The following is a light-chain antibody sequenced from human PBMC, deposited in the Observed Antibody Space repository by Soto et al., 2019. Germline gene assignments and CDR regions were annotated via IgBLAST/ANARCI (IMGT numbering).Light chain of an antibody. J-gene: IGKJ1*01. Sequence: EIVLTQSPGTLSLSPGERATLSCRTSQSVSSSDLAWYQQKPGQAPRLLIYGASSRATGIPDRFNGSGSGTDFTLTISRLEPEDFAVYYCQQYGTSFWTFGQGTKVEIK. CDR3: QQYGTSFWT. CDR2: GAS. V-gene: IGKV3-20*01. CDR1: QSVSSSD.